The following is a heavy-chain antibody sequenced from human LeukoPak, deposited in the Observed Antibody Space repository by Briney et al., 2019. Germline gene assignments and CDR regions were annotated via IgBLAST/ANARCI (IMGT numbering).Heavy chain of an antibody. J-gene: IGHJ5*02. Sequence: GGSLRLSCAASEFTFSDYYMSWIRQAPGKGLEWVSYISSSSSYTNYADSVKGRFTISRDNAKNSLYLQMNSLRAEDTAVYYCARLAGTAAAAYNWFDPWGQGTLVTVSS. D-gene: IGHD6-13*01. CDR2: ISSSSSYT. CDR3: ARLAGTAAAAYNWFDP. CDR1: EFTFSDYY. V-gene: IGHV3-11*03.